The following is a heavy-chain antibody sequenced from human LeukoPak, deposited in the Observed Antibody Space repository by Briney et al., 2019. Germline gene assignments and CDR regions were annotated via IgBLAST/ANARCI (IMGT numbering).Heavy chain of an antibody. CDR2: ISYDGSNK. Sequence: GRSLRLSCAASGFTFSSYAMHWVRQAPGKGLEWVAVISYDGSNKYYADSVKGRFTISRDNSKNTLYLQMNSLRAEDTAVYYCAKEGYDILTGYSAPEYYYYYGMDVWGQGTTVTVSS. V-gene: IGHV3-30*18. CDR3: AKEGYDILTGYSAPEYYYYYGMDV. CDR1: GFTFSSYA. J-gene: IGHJ6*02. D-gene: IGHD3-9*01.